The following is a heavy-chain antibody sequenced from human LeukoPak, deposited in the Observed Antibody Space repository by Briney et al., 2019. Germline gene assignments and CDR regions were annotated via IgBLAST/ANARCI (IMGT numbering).Heavy chain of an antibody. CDR3: ASGARGATTKSPRYCSGGSCYSRPYYYMDV. CDR1: GGSFSGYY. Sequence: SETLSLTCAVYGGSFSGYYWSWIRQPPGKGLEWIGEINHSGSTNYNPSLKSRVTISVDTSKNQFSLKLSSVTAADTAVYYCASGARGATTKSPRYCSGGSCYSRPYYYMDVWGKGTTVTVSS. V-gene: IGHV4-34*01. D-gene: IGHD2-15*01. CDR2: INHSGST. J-gene: IGHJ6*03.